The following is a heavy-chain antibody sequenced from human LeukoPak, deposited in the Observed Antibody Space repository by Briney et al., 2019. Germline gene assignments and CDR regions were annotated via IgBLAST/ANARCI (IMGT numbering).Heavy chain of an antibody. D-gene: IGHD1-26*01. J-gene: IGHJ4*02. Sequence: ASETLSLTCAVYGGSFSGYYWSWIRQPPGKGLEWNGEINHSGSTNYTPSLKSRVTISVDTSKNQFSLKLSSVTAADTAVYYCARPNSYSGSYNYWGQGTLVTVSS. CDR3: ARPNSYSGSYNY. CDR1: GGSFSGYY. CDR2: INHSGST. V-gene: IGHV4-34*01.